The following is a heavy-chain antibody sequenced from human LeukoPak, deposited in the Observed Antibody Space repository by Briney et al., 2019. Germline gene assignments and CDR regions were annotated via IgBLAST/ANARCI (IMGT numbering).Heavy chain of an antibody. CDR3: AKADGDKPFDY. Sequence: GGSLRLSCAASGFTFSSYWMHWVRQAPGKGLVWVSRINTDGSSTTYADSVKGRFTISRDNAKNTLYLQMNSLRAEDTAVYYCAKADGDKPFDYWGQGTLVTVSS. D-gene: IGHD4-17*01. J-gene: IGHJ4*02. CDR2: INTDGSST. CDR1: GFTFSSYW. V-gene: IGHV3-74*01.